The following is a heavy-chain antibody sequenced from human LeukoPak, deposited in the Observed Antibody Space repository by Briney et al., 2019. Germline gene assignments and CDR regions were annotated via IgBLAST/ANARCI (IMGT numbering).Heavy chain of an antibody. D-gene: IGHD6-19*01. CDR1: GFTFSSYA. Sequence: PGGSLRLSCAASGFTFSSYAMSWVRQAPGKGLEWVSAISGSGGSTYYADYVKGRFTISRDNSKNTLYLQMNSLRAEDTAVYYCAKRGGVASSGQWGYYMDVWGKGTTVTVSS. J-gene: IGHJ6*03. V-gene: IGHV3-23*01. CDR2: ISGSGGST. CDR3: AKRGGVASSGQWGYYMDV.